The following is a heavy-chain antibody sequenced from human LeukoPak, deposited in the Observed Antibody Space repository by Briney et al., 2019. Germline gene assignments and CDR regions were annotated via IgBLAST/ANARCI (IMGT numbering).Heavy chain of an antibody. CDR2: MNPKSGSA. J-gene: IGHJ5*02. CDR3: ARNLDLSGYYMWFDP. D-gene: IGHD3-3*01. CDR1: GFTFTNYD. Sequence: ASVKVSCKASGFTFTNYDINWMRQATGQGLEWMGWMNPKSGSAGYAQKFRGRVTMTRNTSISTAYMELSSLRSEDTAIYYCARNLDLSGYYMWFDPWGQGTLVTVSS. V-gene: IGHV1-8*01.